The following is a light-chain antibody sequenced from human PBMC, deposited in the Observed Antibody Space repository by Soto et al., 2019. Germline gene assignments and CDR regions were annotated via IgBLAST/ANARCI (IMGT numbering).Light chain of an antibody. V-gene: IGLV2-14*01. Sequence: QTALTHPAPVTWSPPHSNPLSRAWTSSDIGGYNYVSWYQQHPGKAPKVMIYEVSNRPSGVSNRFSGSKSGNTVSLTISGLQAEDEADYYCSSYTSSSTLYVFGSGTKVTVL. CDR1: SSDIGGYNY. CDR2: EVS. CDR3: SSYTSSSTLYV. J-gene: IGLJ1*01.